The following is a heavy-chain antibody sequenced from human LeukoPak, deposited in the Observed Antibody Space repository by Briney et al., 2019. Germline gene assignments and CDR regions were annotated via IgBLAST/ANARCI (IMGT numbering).Heavy chain of an antibody. Sequence: GGSLRLSCAASGFTLSDYYMSWIRQAPGKGLELVSYISSSGSTIYYADSVKGRFTISRDNAKNSLYLQMNSLRAEDTAVYYCARDPMTTEGYYYYYMDVWGKGTTVTVSS. CDR1: GFTLSDYY. J-gene: IGHJ6*03. V-gene: IGHV3-11*04. CDR2: ISSSGSTI. D-gene: IGHD4-11*01. CDR3: ARDPMTTEGYYYYYMDV.